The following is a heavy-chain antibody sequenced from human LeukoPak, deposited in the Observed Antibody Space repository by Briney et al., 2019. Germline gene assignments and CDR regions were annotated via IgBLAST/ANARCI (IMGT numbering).Heavy chain of an antibody. D-gene: IGHD4-23*01. J-gene: IGHJ5*02. CDR1: GGSISSYS. CDR2: IYYSGST. Sequence: SETLSLTCTVSGGSISSYSWSWIRQPPGKGLEWIGYIYYSGSTNYNPSLKSRVTISVDTSKNQFSLKLSSVTAADTAVYYCARRPDYGGNLEWFDPWGQGTLVTVSS. CDR3: ARRPDYGGNLEWFDP. V-gene: IGHV4-59*08.